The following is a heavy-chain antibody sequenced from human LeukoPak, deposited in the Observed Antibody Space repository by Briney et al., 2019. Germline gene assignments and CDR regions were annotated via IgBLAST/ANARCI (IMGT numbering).Heavy chain of an antibody. CDR3: ARDRIGYSYGLFDY. V-gene: IGHV3-48*01. CDR2: ISSSRSPI. D-gene: IGHD5-18*01. CDR1: RVTFSSYS. J-gene: IGHJ4*02. Sequence: GGSLRLSCAASRVTFSSYSMNWVRQAPGKGLEWVAYISSSRSPIYYADSLKGRFTISRDNSKNTLYLQMNSLRAEDTAVYYCARDRIGYSYGLFDYWGQGTLVTVSS.